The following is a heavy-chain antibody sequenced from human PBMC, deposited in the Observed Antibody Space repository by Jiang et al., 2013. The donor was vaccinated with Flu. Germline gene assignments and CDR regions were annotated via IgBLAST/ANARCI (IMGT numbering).Heavy chain of an antibody. CDR2: ITGSGDST. CDR1: GFTFRGYA. D-gene: IGHD3-16*01. Sequence: QLLESGGGLIQPGGSLRLSCAASGFTFRGYALSWVRQAPGKGLEWVSAITGSGDSTYYADSMKGRFTISRDNSKNTLYLQMNSLRAEDTAIYYCARDRTVSLGDFSYGMDVWGQGATVTVSS. CDR3: ARDRTVSLGDFSYGMDV. J-gene: IGHJ6*02. V-gene: IGHV3-23*01.